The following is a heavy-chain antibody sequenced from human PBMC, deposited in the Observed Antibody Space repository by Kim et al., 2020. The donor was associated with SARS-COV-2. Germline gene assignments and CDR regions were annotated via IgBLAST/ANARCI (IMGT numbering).Heavy chain of an antibody. CDR2: IKSKTDGGTT. Sequence: GGSLRLSCAASGFTFSNAWMSWVRQAPGKGLEWVGRIKSKTDGGTTDYAAPVKGRFTISRDDSKNTLYLQMNSLKTEDTAVYYCTTDIPRRDIVVGPWGQGTLVTVSS. CDR1: GFTFSNAW. J-gene: IGHJ5*02. CDR3: TTDIPRRDIVVGP. D-gene: IGHD2-15*01. V-gene: IGHV3-15*01.